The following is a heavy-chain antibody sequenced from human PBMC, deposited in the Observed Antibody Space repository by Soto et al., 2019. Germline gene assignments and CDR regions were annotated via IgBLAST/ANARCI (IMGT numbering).Heavy chain of an antibody. V-gene: IGHV4-31*03. D-gene: IGHD3-3*01. CDR1: GGSISSGGYY. Sequence: QVQLQESGPGLVKPSQTLSLTCTVSGGSISSGGYYWSWIRQHPGKGLEWIGYIYYSGSTYYNPSLKRRVTISVDTSKNPCSLKLSSVTAADTAVYYCARGPPHDQFGVVPEFAYWGQGTLVTVSS. J-gene: IGHJ4*02. CDR2: IYYSGST. CDR3: ARGPPHDQFGVVPEFAY.